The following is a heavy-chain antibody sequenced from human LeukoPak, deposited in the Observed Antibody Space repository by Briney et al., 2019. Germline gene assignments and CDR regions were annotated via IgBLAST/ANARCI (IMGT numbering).Heavy chain of an antibody. Sequence: SETLSLTCTVSGGSISSYYWSWIRQPPGKGLEWIGYIYYSGSTNYNPSLKGRVTISVDTSKNQFSLKLSSVTAADTAVYYCARAGAIATVTGMVFDYWGQGTLVTVSS. J-gene: IGHJ4*02. CDR1: GGSISSYY. CDR2: IYYSGST. CDR3: ARAGAIATVTGMVFDY. D-gene: IGHD4-17*01. V-gene: IGHV4-59*01.